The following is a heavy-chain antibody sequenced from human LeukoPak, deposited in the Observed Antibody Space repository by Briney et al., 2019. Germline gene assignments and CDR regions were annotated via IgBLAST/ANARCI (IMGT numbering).Heavy chain of an antibody. Sequence: PGGSLRLSCAASGFTFNNAWMTWVRQAPGKGLEWVGFIRSNLYGGTPEYAASVKGRFTISRDDSNSIAYLEMDSLKTDDTAVYYCTRDQTPYYWGQGTLVTVSS. CDR3: TRDQTPYY. J-gene: IGHJ4*02. CDR2: IRSNLYGGTP. CDR1: GFTFNNAW. V-gene: IGHV3-49*04.